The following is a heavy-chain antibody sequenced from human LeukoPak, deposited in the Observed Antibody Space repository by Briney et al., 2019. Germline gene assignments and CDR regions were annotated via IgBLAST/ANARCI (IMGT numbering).Heavy chain of an antibody. CDR2: INAGNGNT. V-gene: IGHV1-3*01. CDR1: GYTFTSYA. D-gene: IGHD3-10*01. Sequence: ASVTVSCKASGYTFTSYAMHWVRQAPGQRLEWMGWINAGNGNTKYSQKFQGRVTITRDTSASTAYMELSSLTSEDTAVYYCARAQTTMVRGGRAFDIWGQGTMVTVSS. J-gene: IGHJ3*02. CDR3: ARAQTTMVRGGRAFDI.